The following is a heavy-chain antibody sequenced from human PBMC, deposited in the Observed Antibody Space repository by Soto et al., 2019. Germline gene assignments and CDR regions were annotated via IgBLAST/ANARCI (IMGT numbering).Heavy chain of an antibody. CDR1: GFTFSDYY. CDR3: GREWQVVSLDP. J-gene: IGHJ5*02. CDR2: ISSSSSYT. V-gene: IGHV3-11*06. Sequence: GGSLRLSCAASGFTFSDYYMSWIRQAPGKGLEWVSYISSSSSYTNYADSVKGRFTISRDNAKNSLYLQMNSLRAEDRTIYVCGREWQVVSLDPWGKATLVTVA.